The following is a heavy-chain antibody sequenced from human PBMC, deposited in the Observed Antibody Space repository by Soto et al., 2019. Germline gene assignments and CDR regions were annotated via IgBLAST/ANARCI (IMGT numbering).Heavy chain of an antibody. CDR1: GGSFSDYY. D-gene: IGHD6-6*01. CDR3: AGRGFASSSFHYYYYAVDV. V-gene: IGHV4-34*01. Sequence: SETLSLTCAVYGGSFSDYYWTWIRQPPGKGLEWIGEINHSGSTNFNPSLKSRVAISADTSRNQFSLRVTSVTAADTAVYYCAGRGFASSSFHYYYYAVDVWGQGTTVTVSS. J-gene: IGHJ6*02. CDR2: INHSGST.